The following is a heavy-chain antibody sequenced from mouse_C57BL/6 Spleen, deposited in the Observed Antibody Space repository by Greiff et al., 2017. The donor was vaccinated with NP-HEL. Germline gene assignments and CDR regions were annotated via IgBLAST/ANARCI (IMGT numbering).Heavy chain of an antibody. J-gene: IGHJ4*01. CDR1: GYTFTDYY. CDR3: ARAGYDYDDEAYAMDY. D-gene: IGHD2-4*01. CDR2: IYPGSGNT. Sequence: QVQLQQSGAELVRPGASVKLSCKASGYTFTDYYINWVKQRPGQGLEWIARIYPGSGNTYYNEKFKGKATLTAEKSSSTAYMQLSSLTSEDSAVYFCARAGYDYDDEAYAMDYWGQGTSVTVSS. V-gene: IGHV1-76*01.